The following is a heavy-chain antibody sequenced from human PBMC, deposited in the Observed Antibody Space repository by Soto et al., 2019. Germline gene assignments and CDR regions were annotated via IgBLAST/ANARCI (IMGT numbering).Heavy chain of an antibody. Sequence: GGSLRLSCAASGFTFSSYAMSWVRQAPGKGLEWVSAISGSGGSTYYADSVKGRFTISRDNAKNPLYLQMNSLRAEDTAVYYCARADTYYYDSSGYYVLDYWGQGTLVTVSS. J-gene: IGHJ4*02. CDR1: GFTFSSYA. V-gene: IGHV3-23*01. CDR3: ARADTYYYDSSGYYVLDY. CDR2: ISGSGGST. D-gene: IGHD3-22*01.